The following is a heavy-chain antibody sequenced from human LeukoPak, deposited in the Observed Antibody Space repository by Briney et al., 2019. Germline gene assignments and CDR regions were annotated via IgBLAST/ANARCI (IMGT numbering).Heavy chain of an antibody. CDR2: IYTSGST. D-gene: IGHD3-16*02. CDR1: GCSISTYY. Sequence: SETLSLTCTVSGCSISTYYWSWIRQPAGKGLEWIGHIYTSGSTNYNPSLKSRVTMSVDTSKYQFSLKLSSVTAADTAVYYWARKRLGELSPFDYWGQGTLVTVSS. J-gene: IGHJ4*02. CDR3: ARKRLGELSPFDY. V-gene: IGHV4-4*07.